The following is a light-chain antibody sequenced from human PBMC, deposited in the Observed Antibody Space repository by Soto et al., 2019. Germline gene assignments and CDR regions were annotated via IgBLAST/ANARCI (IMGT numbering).Light chain of an antibody. CDR3: TSYSSSSTQV. CDR1: SSDVGGYVY. J-gene: IGLJ1*01. CDR2: EVS. V-gene: IGLV2-14*03. Sequence: QSALTQPASVSGSPGQSIIISCTGTSSDVGGYVYVSWYQQHPGTAPRLIIYEVSKRPSGISNRFSGSKSGDTASLTISGLQAEDEADYYCTSYSSSSTQVFGTGTKVTVL.